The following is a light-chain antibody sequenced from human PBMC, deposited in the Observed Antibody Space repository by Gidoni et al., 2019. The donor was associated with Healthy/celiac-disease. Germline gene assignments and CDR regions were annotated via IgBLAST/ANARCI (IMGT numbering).Light chain of an antibody. Sequence: QSALTQPAYVYGSPGQSITISCTGTSSDVGGYNYVSWYQQHPGKAPKLMIYDVSNRPSGVSNRFSGSKSGNTASLTISGLHAEDEAAYYCSSYTSSSTWVFGGGTKLTVL. V-gene: IGLV2-14*03. J-gene: IGLJ3*02. CDR3: SSYTSSSTWV. CDR2: DVS. CDR1: SSDVGGYNY.